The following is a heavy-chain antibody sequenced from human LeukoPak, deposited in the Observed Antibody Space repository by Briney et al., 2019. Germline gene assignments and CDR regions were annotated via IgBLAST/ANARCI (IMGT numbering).Heavy chain of an antibody. D-gene: IGHD4-17*01. Sequence: GGSLRLSCAASGFTLSTYDMHWVRQAPGKGLEWVSYISSSSSNIYDADSMKGRFTLSRDNTKNSLYLQMNSLRDEDTAVYYCARDRETYASYMDVWGKGTTVTISS. J-gene: IGHJ6*03. CDR1: GFTLSTYD. CDR3: ARDRETYASYMDV. V-gene: IGHV3-21*06. CDR2: ISSSSSNI.